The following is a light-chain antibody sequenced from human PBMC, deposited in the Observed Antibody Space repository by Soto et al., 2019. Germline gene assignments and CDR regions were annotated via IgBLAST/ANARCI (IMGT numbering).Light chain of an antibody. CDR3: FHYNRWPQS. Sequence: EIVMTQSPATLSLSPGERVTVSCRASQGLSDNLAWYQLKHGHAPRLLIYCASTRASGRPARFSGSGYGTEFPLTITSLPYDVFVVYTFFHYNRWPQSFGQGTRVELK. V-gene: IGKV3-15*01. J-gene: IGKJ1*01. CDR2: CAS. CDR1: QGLSDN.